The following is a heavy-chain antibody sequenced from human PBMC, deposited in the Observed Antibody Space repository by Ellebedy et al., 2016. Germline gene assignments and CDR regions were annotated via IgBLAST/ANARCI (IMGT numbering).Heavy chain of an antibody. D-gene: IGHD3-10*01. CDR3: ARAPMDRGVITHFDY. J-gene: IGHJ4*02. V-gene: IGHV4-31*03. CDR2: IYYTGYT. Sequence: SETLSLTCTVSGDSIRSGGSYWSWIRQYPGKGLEWVGYIYYTGYTYYNPSLKSRLTISVDTSKNQFSLRLNSVTAADTAVYYCARAPMDRGVITHFDYWGQGSLVTVSS. CDR1: GDSIRSGGSY.